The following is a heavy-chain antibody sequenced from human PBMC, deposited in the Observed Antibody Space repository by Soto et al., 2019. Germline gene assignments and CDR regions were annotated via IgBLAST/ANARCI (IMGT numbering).Heavy chain of an antibody. D-gene: IGHD3-9*01. Sequence: GASVKVSCKASGYTFTSYAMNWVRQAPGQGREWMGWINTNTGNPTYAQGFTGRFVFSLDTSVSTAYLQICSLKAEDTAVYYCARDGSYDILTGYYLWGYYYYGMDVWGQGTTVTVSS. CDR3: ARDGSYDILTGYYLWGYYYYGMDV. V-gene: IGHV7-4-1*01. CDR1: GYTFTSYA. J-gene: IGHJ6*02. CDR2: INTNTGNP.